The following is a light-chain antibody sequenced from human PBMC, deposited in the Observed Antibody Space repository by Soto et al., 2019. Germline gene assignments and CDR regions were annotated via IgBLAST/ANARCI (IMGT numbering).Light chain of an antibody. J-gene: IGKJ1*01. CDR2: GAS. CDR1: QSVSTSY. Sequence: EIVLTQSPGTLSLSPGERATLSCRASQSVSTSYVAWYQQKPGQPPRLLIYGASTRATGIPARFSGGGSGTEFTLTISSLQSEDFAVYYCQQYGSSPPTFGQGTKVDIK. CDR3: QQYGSSPPT. V-gene: IGKV3-20*01.